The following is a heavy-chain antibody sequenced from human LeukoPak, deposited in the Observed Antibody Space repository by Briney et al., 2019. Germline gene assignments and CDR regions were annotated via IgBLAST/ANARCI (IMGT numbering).Heavy chain of an antibody. Sequence: SETLSLTCTVSGGSISGYYWSWIRQPPGKGLQWIGYIYSSGATNYNPSLNSRVTISVDTSKNQFSLKLSSVTAADTAVYYCARGLASYYFDYWGQGTLVTVSS. J-gene: IGHJ4*02. D-gene: IGHD6-19*01. CDR2: IYSSGAT. CDR1: GGSISGYY. CDR3: ARGLASYYFDY. V-gene: IGHV4-59*01.